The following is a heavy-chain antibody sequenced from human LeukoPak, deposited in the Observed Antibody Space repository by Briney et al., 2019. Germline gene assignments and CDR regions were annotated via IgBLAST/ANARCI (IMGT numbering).Heavy chain of an antibody. Sequence: PGGSPRLSCAASGFTFSNYGMHWVRQAPGKGLEWVAFIRFDESRTFYGDSVKGRFIISRDNSENTLFLHMHSLRPEDTAVYYSAKALVLTVAGTYYVDHWGQGTLVTVSS. CDR3: AKALVLTVAGTYYVDH. D-gene: IGHD6-19*01. CDR2: IRFDESRT. CDR1: GFTFSNYG. V-gene: IGHV3-30*02. J-gene: IGHJ4*02.